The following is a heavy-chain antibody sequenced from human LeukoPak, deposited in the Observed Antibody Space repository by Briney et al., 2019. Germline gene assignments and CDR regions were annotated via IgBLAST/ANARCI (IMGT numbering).Heavy chain of an antibody. D-gene: IGHD6-6*01. CDR3: ARGGRAARGTVRYYYYMDV. CDR1: GYSISSGYY. Sequence: SETLSLTRTVSGYSISSGYYWGWIRQPPGKGLEWIGEINHSGSTNYNPSLKSRVTISADTSKNQFSLKLSSVTAADTAVYYCARGGRAARGTVRYYYYMDVWGKGTTVTVSS. V-gene: IGHV4-38-2*02. CDR2: INHSGST. J-gene: IGHJ6*03.